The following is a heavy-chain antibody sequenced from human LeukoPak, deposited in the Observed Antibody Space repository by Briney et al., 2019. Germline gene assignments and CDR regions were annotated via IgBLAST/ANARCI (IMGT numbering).Heavy chain of an antibody. CDR1: GFTFSTYA. Sequence: GGSLRLSCAASGFTFSTYAMSWVRQAPGKGLEWVSAISVSGGSTYYADSVKGRFTISRDNSKNTIYLQMNSLRAEDTAVYYCAKDLLRYFDWLPRGGIDYWGQGTLVTVSS. J-gene: IGHJ4*02. CDR2: ISVSGGST. D-gene: IGHD3-9*01. CDR3: AKDLLRYFDWLPRGGIDY. V-gene: IGHV3-23*01.